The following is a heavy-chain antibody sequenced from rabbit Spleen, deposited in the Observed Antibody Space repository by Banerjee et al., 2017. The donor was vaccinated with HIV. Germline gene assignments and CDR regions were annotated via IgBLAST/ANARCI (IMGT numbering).Heavy chain of an antibody. CDR2: INTYTGKS. D-gene: IGHD8-1*01. V-gene: IGHV1S45*01. CDR1: GVSFSDKDV. Sequence: EQLEESGGGLVKPEGSLTLTCKASGVSFSDKDVMCWVRQAPGKGLEWIACINTYTGKSVYASWATGRFTISRENAQNTVLLQMTSLTAADTATYFCARDGAGGSYFALWGPGTLVTVS. J-gene: IGHJ4*01. CDR3: ARDGAGGSYFAL.